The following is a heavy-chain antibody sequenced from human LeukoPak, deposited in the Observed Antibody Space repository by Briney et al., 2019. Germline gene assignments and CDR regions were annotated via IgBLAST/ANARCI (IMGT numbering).Heavy chain of an antibody. Sequence: GGSLRLSCAASGFTFSSYEMNWVRQAPGKGLEWVSYISSSGSTIYHADSVKGRFTISRDNAKNSLYLQMNSLRAEDTAVYYCARASLRYFDWLLGTGMDVWGKGTTVTVSS. CDR1: GFTFSSYE. CDR3: ARASLRYFDWLLGTGMDV. J-gene: IGHJ6*04. CDR2: ISSSGSTI. V-gene: IGHV3-48*03. D-gene: IGHD3-9*01.